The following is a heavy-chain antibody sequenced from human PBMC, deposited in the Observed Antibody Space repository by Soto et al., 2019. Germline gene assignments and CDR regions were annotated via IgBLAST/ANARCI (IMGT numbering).Heavy chain of an antibody. CDR1: GFTFSSYA. V-gene: IGHV3-23*01. J-gene: IGHJ4*02. D-gene: IGHD6-19*01. CDR2: ISGSGGST. CDR3: ANIVAVAGTGPKFDY. Sequence: PGGSLRLSCAASGFTFSSYAMSWVRQAPGKGLEWVSAISGSGGSTYYADSVKGRFTISRDNSKNTLYLQMNSLRAEDTAVYYCANIVAVAGTGPKFDYWGQGTLVTVSS.